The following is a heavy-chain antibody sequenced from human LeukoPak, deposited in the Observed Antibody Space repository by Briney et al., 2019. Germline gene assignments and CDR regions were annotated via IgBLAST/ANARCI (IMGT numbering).Heavy chain of an antibody. J-gene: IGHJ4*02. CDR1: GFNFSSYA. D-gene: IGHD3-10*01. Sequence: GGSLRLSCVASGFNFSSYAMSWVRQAPGKGLEWVSTISSSGGSTYYADSVKGRFTISRDNSKNTLYLQMNSLRADDTAVYYCVKGTYKYGSGSYYTETFGESWGQGTLVTVSS. CDR3: VKGTYKYGSGSYYTETFGES. CDR2: ISSSGGST. V-gene: IGHV3-23*01.